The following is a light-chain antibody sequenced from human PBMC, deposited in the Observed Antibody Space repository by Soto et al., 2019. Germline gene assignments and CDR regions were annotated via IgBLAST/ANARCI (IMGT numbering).Light chain of an antibody. CDR2: DVF. CDR1: SSDIGAYNY. CDR3: TSYAGSNNVCV. V-gene: IGLV2-8*01. J-gene: IGLJ1*01. Sequence: QYALTQPPSASGSPGQSVTISCSGTSSDIGAYNYVSWYQQHPGKAPKLMIYDVFKRPSGVPDRFSGSKSGNTASLTVSGLQAEDGADYYCTSYAGSNNVCVFGTGTKLTVL.